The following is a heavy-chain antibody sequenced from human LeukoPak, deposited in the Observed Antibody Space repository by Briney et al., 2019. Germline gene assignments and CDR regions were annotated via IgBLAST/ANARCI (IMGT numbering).Heavy chain of an antibody. CDR2: ISGSGGST. J-gene: IGHJ4*02. CDR1: GFTFSSYA. D-gene: IGHD6-25*01. V-gene: IGHV3-23*01. Sequence: EGSLRLSCAASGFTFSSYAMSWVRQAPGKGLEWVSAISGSGGSTYYADSVKGRFTISRDNSKNTLYLQMNSLRAEDTAVYYCAKCWGQRPGHFDYWGQGTLVTVSS. CDR3: AKCWGQRPGHFDY.